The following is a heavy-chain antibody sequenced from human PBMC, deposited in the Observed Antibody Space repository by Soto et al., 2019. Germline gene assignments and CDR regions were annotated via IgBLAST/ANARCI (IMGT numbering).Heavy chain of an antibody. V-gene: IGHV3-66*01. Sequence: EVQLVESGGGLVQPGGSLSLACAASGFTVSSNYMSWVRQAPGKGLEWVSVIYSGGSTYYADSVKGRFTISRDNSKNTLYLQMNSLRAEDTAVYYCARERRGGYSYYYGMDVWGQGTTVTVSS. D-gene: IGHD5-12*01. J-gene: IGHJ6*02. CDR1: GFTVSSNY. CDR2: IYSGGST. CDR3: ARERRGGYSYYYGMDV.